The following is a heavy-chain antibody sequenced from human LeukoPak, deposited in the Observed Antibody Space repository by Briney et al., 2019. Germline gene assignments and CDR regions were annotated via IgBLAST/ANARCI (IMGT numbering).Heavy chain of an antibody. D-gene: IGHD3-3*02. V-gene: IGHV4-61*02. CDR3: ARDSAHFWSGYAFDI. Sequence: PSETLSLTCTVSGGSISSGSYYWSWLRQPAGKGLEWIGRIYTSGSTNYNPSLKRRVIISVDTSKNQFSLKLSSLTAADTAVYYCARDSAHFWSGYAFDIWGQGTMVTVSS. J-gene: IGHJ3*02. CDR1: GGSISSGSYY. CDR2: IYTSGST.